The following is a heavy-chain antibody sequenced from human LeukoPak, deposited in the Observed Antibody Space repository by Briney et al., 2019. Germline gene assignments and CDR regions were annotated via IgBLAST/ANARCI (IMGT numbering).Heavy chain of an antibody. CDR2: INHSGST. V-gene: IGHV4-34*01. Sequence: SGTLSLTCAVYGGSFSGYYWSWIRQPPGKGLEWIGEINHSGSTNYNPSLKSRVTISVDTSKNQFSLKLSSVTAADTAVYYCARGSLDYWGQGTLVTVSS. CDR3: ARGSLDY. CDR1: GGSFSGYY. J-gene: IGHJ4*02.